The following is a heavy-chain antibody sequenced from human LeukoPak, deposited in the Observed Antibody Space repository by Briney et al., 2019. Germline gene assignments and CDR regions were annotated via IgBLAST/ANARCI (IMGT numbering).Heavy chain of an antibody. CDR2: IYHSGST. J-gene: IGHJ5*02. V-gene: IGHV4-38-2*02. CDR1: GYSISSGYY. CDR3: ARLGYGNRVSCYGWFDP. Sequence: SETLSLTCTVSGYSISSGYYWAWIRQPPGRGLEWIGSIYHSGSTYNGPSLKSRVNMSVDTSKNQFSLKLTSVTAADTAVYYCARLGYGNRVSCYGWFDPWGQGTLVTVSS. D-gene: IGHD2-2*01.